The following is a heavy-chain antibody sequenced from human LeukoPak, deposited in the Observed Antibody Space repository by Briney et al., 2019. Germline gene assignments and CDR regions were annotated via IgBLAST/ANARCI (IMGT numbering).Heavy chain of an antibody. CDR2: ISAYNGNT. J-gene: IGHJ5*02. D-gene: IGHD2-15*01. V-gene: IGHV1-18*01. Sequence: GASVKVSCKASSYTFTSDGISWVRQAPGQGLEWMGWISAYNGNTKYAQKLQGRVTMTTDTSTSTAYMELRSLRSDDTAVYYCARRYCSGGSCYVGANWFDPWGQGTLVTVSS. CDR1: SYTFTSDG. CDR3: ARRYCSGGSCYVGANWFDP.